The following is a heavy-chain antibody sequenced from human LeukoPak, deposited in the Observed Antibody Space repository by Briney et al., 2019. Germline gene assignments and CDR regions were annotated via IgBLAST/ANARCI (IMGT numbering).Heavy chain of an antibody. J-gene: IGHJ4*02. Sequence: GGSLRLSCAASGFTFSDYYMSWIRQAPGKGLEWVSYISSSGSTIYYADSVKGRFTISRDNSKDTLYLQMNSLRAEDTAVYYCAKLLAVTNPYYFNYWGQGTLVTVSS. CDR3: AKLLAVTNPYYFNY. D-gene: IGHD6-19*01. CDR1: GFTFSDYY. CDR2: ISSSGSTI. V-gene: IGHV3-11*01.